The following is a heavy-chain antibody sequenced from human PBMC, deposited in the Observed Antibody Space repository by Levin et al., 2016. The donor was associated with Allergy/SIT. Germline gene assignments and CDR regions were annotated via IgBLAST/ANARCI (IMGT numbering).Heavy chain of an antibody. D-gene: IGHD4-17*01. V-gene: IGHV4-59*01. CDR1: GGSISSYS. J-gene: IGHJ4*02. CDR3: ARADPSTVTTQFDY. CDR2: IYHSGST. Sequence: SETLSLTCTVSGGSISSYSWSWIRQPPGKGLEWIGYIYHSGSTYYNPSLKSRVTISVDTSKNQFSLKLSSVTAADTAVYYCARADPSTVTTQFDYWGQGTLVTVSS.